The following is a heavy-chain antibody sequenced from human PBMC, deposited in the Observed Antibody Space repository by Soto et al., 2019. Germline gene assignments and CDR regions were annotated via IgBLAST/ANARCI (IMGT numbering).Heavy chain of an antibody. CDR3: ARVLWGYCGANGSPLDV. V-gene: IGHV4-59*01. CDR1: GGSISSDY. Sequence: QVRLQESGPGLVKPSETLSLTCTVSGGSISSDYWSWNRQPPGKGLEWIGYMYNPGSTIYNPSLKSRATIPVATSKNQLSVNLNSVTAADTAVYYCARVLWGYCGANGSPLDVWGQGTTVTVSS. D-gene: IGHD2-21*01. J-gene: IGHJ6*02. CDR2: MYNPGST.